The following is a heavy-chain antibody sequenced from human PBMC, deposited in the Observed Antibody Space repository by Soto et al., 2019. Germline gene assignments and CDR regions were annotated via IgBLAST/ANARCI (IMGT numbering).Heavy chain of an antibody. CDR3: ARGNSGYDYEIDNYYYGMDV. J-gene: IGHJ6*02. CDR1: GYTITSYG. Sequence: QVQLVQSGAEVKKPGASVKVSCKASGYTITSYGISWVRQAPGQGLEWMGWISAYNGNTNYAQKLQGRVPMTTDTSASTAYMELRSLRSDDTAVYYCARGNSGYDYEIDNYYYGMDVWGQGTTVTVSS. CDR2: ISAYNGNT. D-gene: IGHD5-12*01. V-gene: IGHV1-18*01.